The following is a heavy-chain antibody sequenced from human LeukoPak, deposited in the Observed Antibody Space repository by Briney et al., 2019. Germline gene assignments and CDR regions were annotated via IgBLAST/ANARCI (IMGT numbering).Heavy chain of an antibody. J-gene: IGHJ3*02. CDR1: GFTFSSYW. V-gene: IGHV3-7*01. D-gene: IGHD4-17*01. Sequence: GGSLRLSCAASGFTFSSYWMSWVRQAPGKGLEWVANIKQDGSEKYYVDSVKGRFTISRDNANYSLYLQMNSLRVEDTAVYYCARENFGDYGDAFDIWGQGTMITVSS. CDR2: IKQDGSEK. CDR3: ARENFGDYGDAFDI.